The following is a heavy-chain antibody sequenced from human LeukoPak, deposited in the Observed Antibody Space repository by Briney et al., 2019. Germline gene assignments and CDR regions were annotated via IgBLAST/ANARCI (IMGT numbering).Heavy chain of an antibody. V-gene: IGHV4-61*05. CDR2: IHYTGST. J-gene: IGHJ5*02. D-gene: IGHD3-10*01. Sequence: PSETLSLTCTVSGGSISSSSYYWGWIRRPPGKGLEWIGYIHYTGSTNYNPSLKSRVTISVETSKNQFSLKLKSVTAADTAVYYCARGGYYGSGNDFRFDPWGQGTLVTVSS. CDR1: GGSISSSSYY. CDR3: ARGGYYGSGNDFRFDP.